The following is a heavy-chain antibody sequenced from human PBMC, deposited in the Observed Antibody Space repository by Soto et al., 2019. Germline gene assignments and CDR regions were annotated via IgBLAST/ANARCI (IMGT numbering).Heavy chain of an antibody. V-gene: IGHV3-23*01. CDR1: GFTFSSYA. Sequence: PGGSLRLSCAASGFTFSSYAMSWVRQARGKGLEWVSAISGSGGSTYYADSVKGRFTISRDNSKNTLYLQMNSLRAEDTAVYYGAKGGGGWSYYYYGMDVWGQGTTVTVSS. CDR3: AKGGGGWSYYYYGMDV. J-gene: IGHJ6*02. CDR2: ISGSGGST. D-gene: IGHD2-15*01.